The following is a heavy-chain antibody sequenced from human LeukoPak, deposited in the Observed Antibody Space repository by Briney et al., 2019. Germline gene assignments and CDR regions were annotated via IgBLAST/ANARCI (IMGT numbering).Heavy chain of an antibody. D-gene: IGHD5-24*01. CDR3: ARGLQVEMATIPGAANDY. Sequence: SETLSLTCAVYGGSFSGYYWSWIRQPPGKGLEWIGEINHSGSTDYNPSLKSRVTISVDTSKNQFSLKLSSVTAADTAVYYCARGLQVEMATIPGAANDYWGPGTLVTVSS. CDR2: INHSGST. CDR1: GGSFSGYY. J-gene: IGHJ4*02. V-gene: IGHV4-34*01.